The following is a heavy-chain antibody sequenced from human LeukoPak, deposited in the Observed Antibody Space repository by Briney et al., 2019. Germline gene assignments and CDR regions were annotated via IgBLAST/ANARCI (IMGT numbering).Heavy chain of an antibody. Sequence: GGSLRLSCAASGFIFRSYGMHWVRQAPGKGLEWLAVISFDGTNKYYADSLKGRLTISRDNSKNTLYLHMNSLRAEDTAAYYCAKGSKDYYDSSAYYSHGMDVWGLGTTVTVSS. CDR1: GFIFRSYG. D-gene: IGHD3-22*01. J-gene: IGHJ6*02. CDR3: AKGSKDYYDSSAYYSHGMDV. CDR2: ISFDGTNK. V-gene: IGHV3-30*18.